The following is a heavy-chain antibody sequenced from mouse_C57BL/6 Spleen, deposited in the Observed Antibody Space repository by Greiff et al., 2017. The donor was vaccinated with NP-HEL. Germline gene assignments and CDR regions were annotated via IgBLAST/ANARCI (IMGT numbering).Heavy chain of an antibody. V-gene: IGHV1-62-2*01. D-gene: IGHD2-12*01. Sequence: VHLVESGAELVKPGASVKLSCKASGYTFTEYTIHWVKQRSGQGLEWIGWFYPGSGSIKYNEKFKDKATLTADKSSSTVYMELSRLTSEDSAVYFCARHEPLLHYFDYWGQGTTLTVSS. J-gene: IGHJ2*01. CDR3: ARHEPLLHYFDY. CDR2: FYPGSGSI. CDR1: GYTFTEYT.